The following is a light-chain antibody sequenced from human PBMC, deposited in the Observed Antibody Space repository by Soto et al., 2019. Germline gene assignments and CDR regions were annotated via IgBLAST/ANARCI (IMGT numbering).Light chain of an antibody. Sequence: DIQMTQSPSSLSASVGDRVTITCRASHCILNDLGWYQQKPGKAPKRLIYDASILQGGVPSRFSGSGSGTEFTLTISSLQPEDFATYSCLQHYSYPWTFGQGTKVDI. J-gene: IGKJ1*01. CDR2: DAS. V-gene: IGKV1-17*01. CDR3: LQHYSYPWT. CDR1: HCILND.